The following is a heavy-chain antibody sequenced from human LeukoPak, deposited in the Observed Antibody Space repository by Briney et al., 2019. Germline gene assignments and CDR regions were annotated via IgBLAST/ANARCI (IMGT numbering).Heavy chain of an antibody. CDR1: GFTFSTYF. CDR3: AKDPKLDRFDY. V-gene: IGHV3-23*01. CDR2: ISGSGGST. D-gene: IGHD3-3*01. J-gene: IGHJ4*02. Sequence: PGGSLRLSCAASGFTFSTYFFNWVRQAPGKGLEWVSAISGSGGSTYYADSVKGRFTISRDNSKNTLYLQMNSPRAEDTAVYYCAKDPKLDRFDYWGQGTLVTVSS.